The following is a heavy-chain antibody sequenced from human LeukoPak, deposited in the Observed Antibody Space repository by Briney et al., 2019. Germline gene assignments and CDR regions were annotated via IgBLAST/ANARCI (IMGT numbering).Heavy chain of an antibody. D-gene: IGHD3-3*01. CDR2: INPNSGYT. V-gene: IGHV1-2*02. CDR1: GYTFTAYY. CDR3: ASPFDLDV. Sequence: ASVKVSCKASGYTFTAYYMHWVRQAPGQGLEWMGWINPNSGYTNYAEKFQGRVTMTRDTSISTAYMELNRLRSDVAAVYYCASPFDLDVWGQGTTVTVSS. J-gene: IGHJ6*02.